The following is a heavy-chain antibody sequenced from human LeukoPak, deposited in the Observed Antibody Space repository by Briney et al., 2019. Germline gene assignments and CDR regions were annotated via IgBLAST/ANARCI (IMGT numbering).Heavy chain of an antibody. J-gene: IGHJ3*02. D-gene: IGHD3-3*01. CDR1: GFTFISYA. Sequence: GGSLRLSCAASGFTFISYAIHWVRQAPGKGLEWVTVISFHGTDTFYADSVKGRFTISRDNSKNTLYLQMNNMRTEDTAVYYCAREALEWSPPDIWGQGTTVTVSS. CDR3: AREALEWSPPDI. CDR2: ISFHGTDT. V-gene: IGHV3-30*04.